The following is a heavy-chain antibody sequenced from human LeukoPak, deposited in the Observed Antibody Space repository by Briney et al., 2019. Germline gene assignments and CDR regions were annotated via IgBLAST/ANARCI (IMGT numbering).Heavy chain of an antibody. D-gene: IGHD2-8*02. CDR2: ISGSGGST. CDR3: AKDPLVKRRKDWFDP. Sequence: GGSLRLSCAASGFTFRSYWMHWVGQAPGKGGDGVAAISGSGGSTYYAYAVKGRFTLSRDNAKNTLYLQMNSLRAEDTAVYYCAKDPLVKRRKDWFDPWGQGTLVPVSS. V-gene: IGHV3-23*01. J-gene: IGHJ5*02. CDR1: GFTFRSYW.